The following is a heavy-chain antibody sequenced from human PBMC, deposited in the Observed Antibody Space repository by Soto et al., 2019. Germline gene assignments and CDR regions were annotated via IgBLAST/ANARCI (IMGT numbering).Heavy chain of an antibody. J-gene: IGHJ4*02. D-gene: IGHD6-19*01. Sequence: GXSXKVSCKASGYTXSGYYRHLVRQAPGQGLEWIGWINPNSGGTNYAQKFQGRVTRTSDTSIITAYMELRRLMSEDTAVYYCARGRVGVEGSGWFFWGQGTMVT. V-gene: IGHV1-2*02. CDR3: ARGRVGVEGSGWFF. CDR2: INPNSGGT. CDR1: GYTXSGYY.